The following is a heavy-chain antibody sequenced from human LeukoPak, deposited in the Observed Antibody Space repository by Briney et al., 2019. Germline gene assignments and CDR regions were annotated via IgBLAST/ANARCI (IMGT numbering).Heavy chain of an antibody. Sequence: GSLRLSCAASGFTFSIYSMNWVRQPPGKGLEWIGEINHSGSTNYNPSLKSRVTISVDTSKNQFSLKLSSVTAADTAVYYCARAITGAGPFDYWGQGTLVAVSS. D-gene: IGHD5-24*01. CDR3: ARAITGAGPFDY. J-gene: IGHJ4*02. CDR2: INHSGST. V-gene: IGHV4-34*01. CDR1: GFTFSIYS.